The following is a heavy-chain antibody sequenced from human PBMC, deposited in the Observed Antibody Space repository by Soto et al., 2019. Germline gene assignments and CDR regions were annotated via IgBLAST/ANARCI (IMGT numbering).Heavy chain of an antibody. CDR3: AGFVVPASRNTGFDY. V-gene: IGHV4-39*01. CDR1: GVSINTNNYY. J-gene: IGHJ4*02. CDR2: IFYSGST. Sequence: SETLSLTCTVSGVSINTNNYYWGRVRQRPGKGLEWIGNIFYSGSTFYNPSLRSRLTISVDTSKNQFSLRLNSVTAADAAVYYCAGFVVPASRNTGFDYWGQGTLVTVSS. D-gene: IGHD2-15*01.